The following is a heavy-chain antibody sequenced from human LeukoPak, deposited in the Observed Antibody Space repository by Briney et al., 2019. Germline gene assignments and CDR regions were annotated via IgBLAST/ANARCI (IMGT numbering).Heavy chain of an antibody. Sequence: ASVKVSCKASGYTFTSYGISWVRQAPAQGLEWMGWISTYNGNTNYAQKLQGRVTLTTDTSTSTAYMELRSLRSDDTAVYYCARGAPYYYGSGSYYDAFDIWGQGTMVTVSS. D-gene: IGHD3-10*01. CDR2: ISTYNGNT. CDR3: ARGAPYYYGSGSYYDAFDI. J-gene: IGHJ3*02. CDR1: GYTFTSYG. V-gene: IGHV1-18*01.